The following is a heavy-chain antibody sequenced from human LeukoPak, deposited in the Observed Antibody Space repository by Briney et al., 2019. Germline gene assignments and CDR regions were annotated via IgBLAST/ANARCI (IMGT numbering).Heavy chain of an antibody. Sequence: SETLSLTCAVYGGSFSGYYWSWIRQPPGKGLEWIGEINHSGSTNYNPSLKSRVTISVDRSKNQFSLKLSSVTAADTAVYYCARLPGDYGSGYYGMDVWGQGTTVTVSS. J-gene: IGHJ6*02. CDR1: GGSFSGYY. V-gene: IGHV4-34*01. CDR2: INHSGST. CDR3: ARLPGDYGSGYYGMDV. D-gene: IGHD4-17*01.